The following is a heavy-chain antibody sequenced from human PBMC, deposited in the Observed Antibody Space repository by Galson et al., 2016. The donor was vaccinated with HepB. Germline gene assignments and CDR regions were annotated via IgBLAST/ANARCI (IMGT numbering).Heavy chain of an antibody. CDR3: ASAALGPGATPFDH. Sequence: SETLSLTCAVSGGSISSDSWWSWVRQPPGKGLEWVGEIYHSGTKYNPSLKSRVTISINKSKNQFSLKLTSVTAADTAIYYCASAALGPGATPFDHWGQGTLVTVSS. V-gene: IGHV4-4*02. D-gene: IGHD1-26*01. CDR2: IYHSGT. J-gene: IGHJ4*02. CDR1: GGSISSDSW.